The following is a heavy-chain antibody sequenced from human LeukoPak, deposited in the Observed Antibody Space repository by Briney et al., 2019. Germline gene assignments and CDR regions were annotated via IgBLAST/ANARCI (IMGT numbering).Heavy chain of an antibody. V-gene: IGHV4-61*01. J-gene: IGHJ4*02. CDR3: ARDEFSYFGY. CDR2: IYYSGST. CDR1: GGSVSSGSYY. Sequence: SETLSLTCTVSGGSVSSGSYYWSWIRQPPGKGLEWTGYIYYSGSTNYNPSLKSRVTISVDTSKNRFSLKLSSVTAADTAVYYCARDEFSYFGYWGQGTLVTVSS.